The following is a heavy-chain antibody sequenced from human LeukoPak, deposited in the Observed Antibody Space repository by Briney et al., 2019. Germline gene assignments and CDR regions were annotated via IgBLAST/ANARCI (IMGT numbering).Heavy chain of an antibody. Sequence: GGSLRLSCEASGFTFSSYGMHWVRQAPGKGLEWVAVLWSDGNNKYYTDSVKGRFTISRDNSKNTLYLQMDSLRAEDTAVYYCARGGNLENWGRGTLVTVSS. V-gene: IGHV3-33*01. CDR3: ARGGNLEN. J-gene: IGHJ4*02. CDR2: LWSDGNNK. D-gene: IGHD1-14*01. CDR1: GFTFSSYG.